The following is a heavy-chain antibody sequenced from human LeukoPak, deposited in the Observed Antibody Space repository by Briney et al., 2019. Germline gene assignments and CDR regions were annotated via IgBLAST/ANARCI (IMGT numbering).Heavy chain of an antibody. CDR3: AATIAVAGTSFPYFDR. CDR2: IYYNGKT. Sequence: SETLSLTCTVSGGSISSSSYYWGWIRQPPGMGLEWIGSIYYNGKTFYNPSLRSRVTISADKSKNQFSLKLSSVTAADTAVYYCAATIAVAGTSFPYFDRWGQGTLVTVSS. J-gene: IGHJ4*02. CDR1: GGSISSSSYY. D-gene: IGHD6-19*01. V-gene: IGHV4-39*01.